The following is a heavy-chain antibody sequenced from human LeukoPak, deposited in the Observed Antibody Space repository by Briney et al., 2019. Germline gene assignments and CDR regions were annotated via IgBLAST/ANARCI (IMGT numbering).Heavy chain of an antibody. D-gene: IGHD5-18*01. CDR3: AREGYSYGYFVDY. J-gene: IGHJ4*02. CDR2: IYTSGST. CDR1: GCSISSCSYY. V-gene: IGHV4-61*02. Sequence: TSETLSLTCAVSGCSISSCSYYWSCIRQPTGKGLESIGRIYTSGSTNYNPSLKSRVTISVDTSKNQFSLKLSSVTAADTAVYYCAREGYSYGYFVDYWGQGTLVPVSS.